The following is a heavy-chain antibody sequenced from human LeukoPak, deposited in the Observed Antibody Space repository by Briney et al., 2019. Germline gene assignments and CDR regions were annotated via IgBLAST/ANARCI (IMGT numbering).Heavy chain of an antibody. V-gene: IGHV1-46*01. CDR2: ISPSGGDT. CDR3: ARGGTAVTTNYFDY. J-gene: IGHJ4*02. D-gene: IGHD1-1*01. CDR1: GYTFTTYY. Sequence: ASVNVSCKPSGYTFTTYYLHWVRQAPGQGLEWVGVISPSGGDTTYAQRFQGRLTMTRDTSTSTVYMEVSSLRSDDTAVYYCARGGTAVTTNYFDYWGQGTLITVSS.